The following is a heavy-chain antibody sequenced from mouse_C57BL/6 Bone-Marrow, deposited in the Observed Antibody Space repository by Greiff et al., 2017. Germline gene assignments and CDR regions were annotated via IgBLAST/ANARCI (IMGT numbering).Heavy chain of an antibody. Sequence: EVQLQQSGAELVRPGASVKLSCTASGFNIKDYYMHWVKQRPEQGLEWIGRIDPEDGDTEYAPKFQGKATMTADTSSNTAYLQLSSLTSEDTAVYYCTSPISTTEYFDYWGQGTTLTVSS. J-gene: IGHJ2*01. CDR3: TSPISTTEYFDY. CDR1: GFNIKDYY. CDR2: IDPEDGDT. D-gene: IGHD1-1*01. V-gene: IGHV14-1*01.